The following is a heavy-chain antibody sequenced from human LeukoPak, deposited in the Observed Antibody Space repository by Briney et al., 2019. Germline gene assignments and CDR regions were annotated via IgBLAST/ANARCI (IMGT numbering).Heavy chain of an antibody. Sequence: ASVKVSCKASGYTLTSYAMDWVRQAPGQSLEWMGWINAGSGITKYSQKFQGRVTITRDTSASTAYMELSSLRSGDTAVYYCARVYGDYVDAFDIWGQGTMVTVSS. J-gene: IGHJ3*02. CDR3: ARVYGDYVDAFDI. CDR1: GYTLTSYA. D-gene: IGHD4-17*01. V-gene: IGHV1-3*01. CDR2: INAGSGIT.